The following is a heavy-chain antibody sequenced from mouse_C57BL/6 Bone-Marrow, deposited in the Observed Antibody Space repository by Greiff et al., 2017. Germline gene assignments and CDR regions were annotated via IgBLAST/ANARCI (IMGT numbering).Heavy chain of an antibody. Sequence: VQLQQPGAELVKPGASVKMSCKASGYTFTSYWMHWVKQRPGQGLEWIGEILPGSGSTNYNEKFKGKATFTADTSSNTAYMQLSSLTTEDSAIYYCARSFIPAWFAYWGQGTLVTVSA. D-gene: IGHD1-1*01. V-gene: IGHV1-9*01. CDR1: GYTFTSYW. CDR2: ILPGSGST. J-gene: IGHJ3*01. CDR3: ARSFIPAWFAY.